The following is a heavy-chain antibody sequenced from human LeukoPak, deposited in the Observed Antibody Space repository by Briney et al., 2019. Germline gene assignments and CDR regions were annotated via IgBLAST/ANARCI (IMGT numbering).Heavy chain of an antibody. CDR3: AREVEWLRDAFL. D-gene: IGHD5-12*01. CDR1: GGTFSSYA. Sequence: SVKVSSKASGGTFSSYAISWVRQAPGQGLEWMGGIIPIFSTANYAQKFQGRVTITADESTSTAYMELNSLRSEDTAVYYCAREVEWLRDAFLWGQGTLVTVSS. CDR2: IIPIFSTA. V-gene: IGHV1-69*13. J-gene: IGHJ4*02.